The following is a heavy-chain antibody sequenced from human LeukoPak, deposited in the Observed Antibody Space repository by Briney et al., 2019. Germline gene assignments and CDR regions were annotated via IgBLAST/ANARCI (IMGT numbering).Heavy chain of an antibody. V-gene: IGHV3-21*01. Sequence: GGSLRLSCAASGFTFSTCTMNWVRQAPGKGLEWVSSVSSSSSYIYYADSVKGRFTISRDNAKNSLYLQMNSLRAEDTAVYYCARLDSSGYLYYFDYWGQGTLVTVSS. CDR3: ARLDSSGYLYYFDY. CDR1: GFTFSTCT. CDR2: VSSSSSYI. D-gene: IGHD3-22*01. J-gene: IGHJ4*02.